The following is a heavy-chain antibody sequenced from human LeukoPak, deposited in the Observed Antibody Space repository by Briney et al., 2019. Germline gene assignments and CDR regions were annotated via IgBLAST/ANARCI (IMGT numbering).Heavy chain of an antibody. D-gene: IGHD1-14*01. J-gene: IGHJ4*02. CDR1: GFTFSNYW. CDR2: IKLDGSEN. V-gene: IGHV3-7*01. Sequence: PGGSVTHSCAASGFTFSNYWMSWVRQAPGKGLEWVANIKLDGSENYHVDSVKGRFTISRDNAKNSLYLQMNGLRAEDTAVYYCVTNQYWGQGTVDSVSS. CDR3: VTNQY.